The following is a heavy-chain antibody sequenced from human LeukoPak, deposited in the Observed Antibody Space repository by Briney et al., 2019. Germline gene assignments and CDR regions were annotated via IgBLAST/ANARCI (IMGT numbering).Heavy chain of an antibody. CDR3: AKDSWSGYYSPLDY. V-gene: IGHV3-30*18. Sequence: PGRSLRLSCAASGFTFSNYGMPWVRQAPGKGLEWVALISYDGSNKYYADSVKGRFTISRDNSKNTLYLQMNSLRAEDTAVYYCAKDSWSGYYSPLDYWGQGTQVTVSS. D-gene: IGHD3-3*01. CDR1: GFTFSNYG. CDR2: ISYDGSNK. J-gene: IGHJ4*02.